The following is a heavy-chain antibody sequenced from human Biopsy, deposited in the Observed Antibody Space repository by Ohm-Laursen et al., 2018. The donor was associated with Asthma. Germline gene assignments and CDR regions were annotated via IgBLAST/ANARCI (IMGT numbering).Heavy chain of an antibody. D-gene: IGHD1-26*01. CDR2: ISFDGSNK. J-gene: IGHJ4*02. V-gene: IGHV3-30*18. Sequence: SLRLSCAASGFTLRNFGMHGVRQAPGKGLDWVAVISFDGSNKNYTDSVKGRFTISRDNSRNTLHLQMNSLRAEDTAVYYCAKDVFPGWELRRGPDYWGQGTLVTVSS. CDR1: GFTLRNFG. CDR3: AKDVFPGWELRRGPDY.